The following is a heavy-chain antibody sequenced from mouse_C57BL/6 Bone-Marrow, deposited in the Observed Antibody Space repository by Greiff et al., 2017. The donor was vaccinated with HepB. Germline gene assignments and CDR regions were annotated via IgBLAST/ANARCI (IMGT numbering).Heavy chain of an antibody. V-gene: IGHV5-9-1*02. Sequence: EVKLVESGEGLVKPGGSLKLSCAASGFTFSSYAMSWVRQTPEKRLEWVAYISSGGDYIYYADTVKGRFTISRDNARNTLYLQMSSLKSEDTAMYYGTRERPKVSYYYGSSSDDFDYWGQGTTRTVSS. J-gene: IGHJ2*01. D-gene: IGHD1-1*01. CDR2: ISSGGDYI. CDR3: TRERPKVSYYYGSSSDDFDY. CDR1: GFTFSSYA.